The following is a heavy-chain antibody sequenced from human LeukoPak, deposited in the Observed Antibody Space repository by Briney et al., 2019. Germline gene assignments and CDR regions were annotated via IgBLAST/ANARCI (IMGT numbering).Heavy chain of an antibody. CDR3: ARYYGSGSYYGYYYYMDV. CDR2: IYYSGST. CDR1: GGSISSGDYY. Sequence: SQTLSLTCTVSGGSISSGDYYWSWIRQPPGKGLEWIGYIYYSGSTYYNPSPKSRVTISVDTSKNQFSLKLSSVTAADTAVYYCARYYGSGSYYGYYYYMDVWGKGTTVTVSS. D-gene: IGHD3-10*01. V-gene: IGHV4-30-4*08. J-gene: IGHJ6*03.